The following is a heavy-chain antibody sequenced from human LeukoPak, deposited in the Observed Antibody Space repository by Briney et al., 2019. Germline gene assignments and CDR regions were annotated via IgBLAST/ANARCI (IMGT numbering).Heavy chain of an antibody. V-gene: IGHV3-53*01. D-gene: IGHD6-19*01. CDR1: GFPVSSNY. Sequence: PGGSLRLSCAASGFPVSSNYMSWVRQAPGKGLEWVSVIYSGGSTYYADSVKGRFTISRDNSKNTLYLQMNSLRAEDTAVYYCARGMAVAGNGFDYWGQGTLVTVSS. CDR2: IYSGGST. J-gene: IGHJ4*02. CDR3: ARGMAVAGNGFDY.